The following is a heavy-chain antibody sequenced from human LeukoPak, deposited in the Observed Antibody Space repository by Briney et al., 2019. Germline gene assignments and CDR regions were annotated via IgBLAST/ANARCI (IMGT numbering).Heavy chain of an antibody. J-gene: IGHJ6*02. CDR2: IKSKTDGGTT. CDR1: GFTFSSYA. V-gene: IGHV3-15*01. D-gene: IGHD2-15*01. Sequence: GGSLRLSCAASGFTFSSYAMSWVRQAPGKGLEWVGRIKSKTDGGTTDYAAPVKGRFTISRDDSKNTLYLQMNSLKTEDTAVYYCTTGGRWHYYYGMDVWGQGTTVTVSS. CDR3: TTGGRWHYYYGMDV.